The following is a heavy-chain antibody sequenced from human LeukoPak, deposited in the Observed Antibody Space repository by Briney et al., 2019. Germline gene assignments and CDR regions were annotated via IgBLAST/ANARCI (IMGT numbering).Heavy chain of an antibody. CDR3: ARGWTYYDFWSGYPPGWFDP. J-gene: IGHJ5*02. D-gene: IGHD3-3*01. CDR2: INHSGST. V-gene: IGHV4-34*01. Sequence: PSETLSLTCAVYGGSFSGYYWSWIRQPPGKGLEWIGEINHSGSTNYNPSLKSRVTISVDTSKNQFSLKLSSVTAADTAVYYCARGWTYYDFWSGYPPGWFDPWGQGTLVTVSS. CDR1: GGSFSGYY.